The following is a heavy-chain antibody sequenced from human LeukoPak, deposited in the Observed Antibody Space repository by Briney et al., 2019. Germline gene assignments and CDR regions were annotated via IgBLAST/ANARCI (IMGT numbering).Heavy chain of an antibody. D-gene: IGHD4-23*01. J-gene: IGHJ4*02. Sequence: SETLSLTCIVSGGSISNSSYYWGWIRQPPGKGLEWIGSIYYSGSTYYNPSLKSRVTISVDTSKNQFSLKLTSVTAADTAVYYCARHWVVTPNYWGQGTLVTVSS. V-gene: IGHV4-39*01. CDR1: GGSISNSSYY. CDR3: ARHWVVTPNY. CDR2: IYYSGST.